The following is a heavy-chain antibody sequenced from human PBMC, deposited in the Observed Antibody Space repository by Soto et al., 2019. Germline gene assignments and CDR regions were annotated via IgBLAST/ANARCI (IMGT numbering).Heavy chain of an antibody. CDR1: GGSISSGVYS. V-gene: IGHV4-30-2*06. J-gene: IGHJ4*02. CDR3: ARGSRDGYRYFDS. Sequence: QLQLQESGPGLVKPSQTLSLTCAVSGGSISSGVYSWNWFRQSPAQGLEWIGCFYHGGSTYYNPSLQSRVSLSVDRSQNHLSLNATSVTAADAAVYFCARGSRDGYRYFDSWGQGILVTVSS. D-gene: IGHD5-12*01. CDR2: FYHGGST.